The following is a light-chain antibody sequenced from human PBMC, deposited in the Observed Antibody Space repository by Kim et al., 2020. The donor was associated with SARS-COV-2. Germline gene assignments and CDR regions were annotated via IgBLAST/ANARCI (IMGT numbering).Light chain of an antibody. V-gene: IGKV1-5*03. Sequence: GDRVTITCRASQSVSSWLAWYQQXPGKAPKLLISKASTLESGVPSRFSGSGSGTEFTLTISSLQPDDFATYYCQQYTNFWTFGQGSKV. J-gene: IGKJ1*01. CDR2: KAS. CDR1: QSVSSW. CDR3: QQYTNFWT.